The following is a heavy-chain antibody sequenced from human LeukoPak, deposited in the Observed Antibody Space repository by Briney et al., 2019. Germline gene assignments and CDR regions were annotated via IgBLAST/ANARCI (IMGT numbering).Heavy chain of an antibody. CDR3: ASYNWNHAMDV. CDR1: GFTFSSYD. J-gene: IGHJ6*02. V-gene: IGHV3-13*01. CDR2: IGTAGDT. D-gene: IGHD1-20*01. Sequence: PGGSLRLSCAASGFTFSSYDMHWVRQATGKGLEWVSAIGTAGDTYYPGSVKGRFTISRDNAKNTLYLHMNSLRVEDTAVYYCASYNWNHAMDVWGQGTSVTVSS.